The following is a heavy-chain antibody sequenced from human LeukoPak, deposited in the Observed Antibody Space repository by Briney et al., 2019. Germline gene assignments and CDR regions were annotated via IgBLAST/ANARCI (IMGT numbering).Heavy chain of an antibody. J-gene: IGHJ4*02. CDR2: INHSGST. CDR1: GGSFSGYY. Sequence: SETLSLTCAVYGGSFSGYYWSWIRQPPGKGLEWIGEINHSGSTNYNPSLKSGVTISVDTSKNQFSLKLSSVTAADTAVYYCARRVEMATTPVDYWGQGTLVTVSS. V-gene: IGHV4-34*01. CDR3: ARRVEMATTPVDY. D-gene: IGHD5-24*01.